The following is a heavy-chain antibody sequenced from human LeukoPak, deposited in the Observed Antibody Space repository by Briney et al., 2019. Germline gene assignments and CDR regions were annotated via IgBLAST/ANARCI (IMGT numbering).Heavy chain of an antibody. J-gene: IGHJ4*02. D-gene: IGHD3-22*01. CDR3: AKRGVVIRVILVGFHKEAYYFDS. CDR2: ISDRGSRT. CDR1: GITLSNYG. Sequence: GGSLRLSCAVSGITLSNYGMSWVRQAPGKGLEWVAGISDRGSRTNYADSVKGRFTISTGHPKNTLYLQMNSLRAEDTAVYFCAKRGVVIRVILVGFHKEAYYFDSWGQGALVTVSS. V-gene: IGHV3-23*01.